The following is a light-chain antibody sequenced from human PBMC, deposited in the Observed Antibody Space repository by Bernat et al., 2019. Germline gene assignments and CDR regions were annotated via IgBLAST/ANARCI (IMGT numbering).Light chain of an antibody. J-gene: IGKJ1*01. V-gene: IGKV3-15*01. CDR1: QSISSD. Sequence: EILMTQSPTMLSVSPGERASLSCSATQSISSDLAWYHQRPGQAPSLLIYGASIRATGSSVRFRGTGSGTEFTLTINSLQSEDVGLYYCQQYHKWPRTFGQGTKVEIK. CDR2: GAS. CDR3: QQYHKWPRT.